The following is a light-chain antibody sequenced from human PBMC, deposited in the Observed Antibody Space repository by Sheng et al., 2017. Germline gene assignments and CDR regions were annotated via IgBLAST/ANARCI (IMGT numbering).Light chain of an antibody. CDR3: QQYNNWPPIT. Sequence: ETVMTQSPATLSMSPGERATLSCRASQSVSSNLAWYQQKPGQAPXLLIYGASTRATGIPARFXGSGSGXEFTLTISSLQSEDFAVYYCQQYNNWPPITFGQGHDWRLN. J-gene: IGKJ5*01. CDR2: GAS. CDR1: QSVSSN. V-gene: IGKV3-15*01.